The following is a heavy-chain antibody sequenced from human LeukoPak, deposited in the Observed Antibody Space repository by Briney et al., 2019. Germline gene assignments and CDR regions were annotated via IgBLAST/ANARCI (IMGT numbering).Heavy chain of an antibody. Sequence: ASVKVSCKASGGTFSSYAISWVRQAPGQGLEWMGGIIPIFGTANYAQKFQGRVTITADESTSTAYMELSSLRSEDTAVYYCARDLSSDYGDYAGYWGQGTLVTVS. J-gene: IGHJ4*02. CDR3: ARDLSSDYGDYAGY. CDR1: GGTFSSYA. V-gene: IGHV1-69*13. D-gene: IGHD4-17*01. CDR2: IIPIFGTA.